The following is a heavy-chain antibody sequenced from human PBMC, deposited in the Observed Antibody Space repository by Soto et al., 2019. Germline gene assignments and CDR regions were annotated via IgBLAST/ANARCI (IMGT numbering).Heavy chain of an antibody. CDR2: IYPGDSDT. CDR3: ARHLVGATRGNFDY. D-gene: IGHD1-26*01. V-gene: IGHV5-51*01. Sequence: PGESLKISCKGLGYNFPDYWIAWVRQMPGKGLEYMGIIYPGDSDTRYSPSFQGQVTISADKSTSTAYLQWNSLEASDTAMYYCARHLVGATRGNFDYWGQGTLVTVSS. J-gene: IGHJ4*02. CDR1: GYNFPDYW.